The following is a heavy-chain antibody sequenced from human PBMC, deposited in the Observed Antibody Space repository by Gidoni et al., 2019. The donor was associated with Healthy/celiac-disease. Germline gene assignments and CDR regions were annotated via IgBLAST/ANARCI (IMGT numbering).Heavy chain of an antibody. D-gene: IGHD1-1*01. CDR2: IWYDGSNK. CDR3: ARDGGDWNHYATYYFDY. J-gene: IGHJ4*02. Sequence: QVQLVESGGGVVQPGRSLRLSCAASGFTFSSYGMHWVRQAPGKGLEWVAVIWYDGSNKYYADSVKGRFTISRDNSKNTLYLQMNSLRAEDTAVYYCARDGGDWNHYATYYFDYWGQGTLVTVSS. CDR1: GFTFSSYG. V-gene: IGHV3-33*01.